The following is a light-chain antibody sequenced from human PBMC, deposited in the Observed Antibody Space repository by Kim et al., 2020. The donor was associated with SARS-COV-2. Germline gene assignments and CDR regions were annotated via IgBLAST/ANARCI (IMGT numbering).Light chain of an antibody. V-gene: IGLV3-21*04. Sequence: SYELTQPPSVSVAPGKTARMTCGGNDIGGKSLHWYQQKPGQAPVLVIYYDSDRPSGIPERFSGSNSGNRATLSISRVDAGDEADYYCQVWDNTVDHPVFGGGTQLTVL. J-gene: IGLJ3*02. CDR2: YDS. CDR1: DIGGKS. CDR3: QVWDNTVDHPV.